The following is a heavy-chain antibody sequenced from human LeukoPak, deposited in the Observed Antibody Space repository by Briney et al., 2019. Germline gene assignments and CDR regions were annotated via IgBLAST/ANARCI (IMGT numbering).Heavy chain of an antibody. D-gene: IGHD3-22*01. CDR1: GYTFTSYY. Sequence: ASVKVSCKASGYTFTSYYMHWVRQAPGQGLEWMGIINPSGGSTSYAQKFQGRVTMTRDTSTSTVHMELSSLRSEDTAVYYCAREVTEHYYDSSGYYPFDYWGQGTLVTVSS. CDR3: AREVTEHYYDSSGYYPFDY. J-gene: IGHJ4*02. V-gene: IGHV1-46*01. CDR2: INPSGGST.